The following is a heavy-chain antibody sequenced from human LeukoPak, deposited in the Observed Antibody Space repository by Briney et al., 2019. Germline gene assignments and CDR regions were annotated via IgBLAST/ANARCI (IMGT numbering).Heavy chain of an antibody. CDR3: AKDFSPYSGSYYYFDY. CDR2: IGTIGDT. D-gene: IGHD1-26*01. Sequence: GGSLRLSCAASGFSFSGSDMHWVRQATGKGLEWVSAIGTIGDTYYADSVKGRFTISRDNSKNTLYLQMNSLRAEDTAVYYCAKDFSPYSGSYYYFDYWGQGTLVTVSS. V-gene: IGHV3-13*01. J-gene: IGHJ4*02. CDR1: GFSFSGSD.